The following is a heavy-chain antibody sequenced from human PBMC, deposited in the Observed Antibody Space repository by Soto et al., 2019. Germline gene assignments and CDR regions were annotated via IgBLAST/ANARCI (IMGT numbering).Heavy chain of an antibody. CDR2: ISAYNGNT. D-gene: IGHD4-4*01. Sequence: QVQLVQSGAEVKKPGASVKVSCKASGYTFTSYGISWVRQAPGQGLEWMGWISAYNGNTNYAQKLQGRVTMTTDTSTSTAYMELRSLRSDDTAVYYCAREGPLTTVTSSYYYYGMDVWGQGTTVTVSS. CDR1: GYTFTSYG. J-gene: IGHJ6*02. CDR3: AREGPLTTVTSSYYYYGMDV. V-gene: IGHV1-18*01.